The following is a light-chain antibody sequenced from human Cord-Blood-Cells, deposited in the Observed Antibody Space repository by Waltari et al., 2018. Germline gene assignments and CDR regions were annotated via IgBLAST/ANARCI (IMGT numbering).Light chain of an antibody. V-gene: IGKV2-28*01. Sequence: DIAMTQSPLSLPVTPGEPASISCRSSQSLLHSNGYNYLDWYLQKPGQSPQLLIYLGSTRASGVPDRFSGSGSGTDFTLKISRVEAEDVGVYYCMQALQTPYSFGQGTKLEIK. CDR2: LGS. CDR1: QSLLHSNGYNY. J-gene: IGKJ2*03. CDR3: MQALQTPYS.